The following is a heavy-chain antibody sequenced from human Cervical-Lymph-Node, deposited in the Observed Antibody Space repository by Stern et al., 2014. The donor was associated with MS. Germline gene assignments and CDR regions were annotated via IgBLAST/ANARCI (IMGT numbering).Heavy chain of an antibody. CDR1: GFTFSAYW. CDR3: ARVNCNGGHCIDA. CDR2: ISGDGSSI. J-gene: IGHJ5*02. D-gene: IGHD2-15*01. V-gene: IGHV3-74*03. Sequence: EVQLVESGGDLVQPGGSLRLSCVVSGFTFSAYWMHWVRQTPGRGLVWVARISGDGSSIMYAESVKGRFTISRDNAKNTLFLQMNSLRAEDTAVYHCARVNCNGGHCIDAWGQGTLVTVSS.